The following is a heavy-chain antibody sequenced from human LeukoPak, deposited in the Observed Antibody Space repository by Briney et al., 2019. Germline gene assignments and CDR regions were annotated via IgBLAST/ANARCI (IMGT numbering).Heavy chain of an antibody. J-gene: IGHJ4*02. CDR3: AKDRYYDFWSGTTIDY. CDR1: GFTFGSYA. CDR2: ISGSGGST. D-gene: IGHD3-3*01. Sequence: GGSLRLSCAASGFTFGSYAMSWVRQAPGKGLEWVSAISGSGGSTYYADSVKGRFTISRDNSKNTLYLQMNSLRAEDTAVYYCAKDRYYDFWSGTTIDYWGQGPLVTVSS. V-gene: IGHV3-23*01.